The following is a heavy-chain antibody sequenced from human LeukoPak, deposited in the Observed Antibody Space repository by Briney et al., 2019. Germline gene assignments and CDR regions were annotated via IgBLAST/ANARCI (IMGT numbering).Heavy chain of an antibody. CDR2: FDPEDGET. V-gene: IGHV1-24*01. D-gene: IGHD3-9*01. Sequence: GASVKVSCKVSGYTLIELSMHWVRQAPGKGLEWMGGFDPEDGETICAQEFQGRVTMTEDTSTDTAYMELSSLRSEDTAVYYCATKSPYNILTGYYQDAYYYGMDVWGQGTTVTVSS. CDR3: ATKSPYNILTGYYQDAYYYGMDV. CDR1: GYTLIELS. J-gene: IGHJ6*02.